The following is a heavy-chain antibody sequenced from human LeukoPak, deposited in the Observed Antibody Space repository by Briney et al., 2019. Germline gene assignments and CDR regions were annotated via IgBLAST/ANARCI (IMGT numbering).Heavy chain of an antibody. J-gene: IGHJ4*02. D-gene: IGHD4-17*01. Sequence: PSETLSLTCAVSGVSFNDYYGSWVRQPPGKGLEWIGEINHSGYTNDSPSLKSRVTMSIDTSRKQFSLNLRSVTVADTAVYYCTRMTTGHDYWGQGTLVTVSS. CDR2: INHSGYT. V-gene: IGHV4-34*01. CDR3: TRMTTGHDY. CDR1: GVSFNDYY.